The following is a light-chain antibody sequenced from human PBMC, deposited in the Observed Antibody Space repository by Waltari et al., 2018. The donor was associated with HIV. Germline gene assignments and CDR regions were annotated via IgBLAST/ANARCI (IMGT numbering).Light chain of an antibody. Sequence: EIVLTQSPGPLSLSPGARVTLSCRASQAVDSRNLAWYQQKGGQAPRLVIYGAASRASGIPYRVSGSGAGTDFTLTISRLEPEDFAVYYCNHYDSSRWTFGQGT. CDR3: NHYDSSRWT. V-gene: IGKV3-20*01. CDR1: QAVDSRN. CDR2: GAA. J-gene: IGKJ1*01.